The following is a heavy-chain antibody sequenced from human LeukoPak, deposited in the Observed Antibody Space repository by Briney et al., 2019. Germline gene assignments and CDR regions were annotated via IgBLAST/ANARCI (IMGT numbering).Heavy chain of an antibody. V-gene: IGHV1-2*02. CDR3: ASGLGRSWFDP. J-gene: IGHJ5*02. CDR1: GYTFIDYN. Sequence: GASXKVXCXXSGYTFIDYNIHWVRQAPGQGPEXMGWMRPGSGDRKYAQNFQDRVTMTSDTSITTAYMELSGLRFDDTAIYYCASGLGRSWFDPWGQGTLVTVSS. CDR2: MRPGSGDR. D-gene: IGHD3-16*01.